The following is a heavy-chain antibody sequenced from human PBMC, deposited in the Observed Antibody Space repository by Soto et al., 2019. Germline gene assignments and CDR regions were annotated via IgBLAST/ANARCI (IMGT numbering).Heavy chain of an antibody. Sequence: SEPLSLTCSVYGGSISSYYWSWIRQPPGTGLEWIAYIYYSGTSYNPSLKSRVSISLDTSKNQFSLKLSSVTAADTAVYYCARTYDGSGPNSGGYAFDIWGQGTMVT. V-gene: IGHV4-59*01. J-gene: IGHJ3*02. CDR3: ARTYDGSGPNSGGYAFDI. D-gene: IGHD3-22*01. CDR2: IYYSGT. CDR1: GGSISSYY.